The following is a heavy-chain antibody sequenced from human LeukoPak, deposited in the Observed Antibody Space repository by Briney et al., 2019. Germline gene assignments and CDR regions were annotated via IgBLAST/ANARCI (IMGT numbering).Heavy chain of an antibody. V-gene: IGHV4-4*07. D-gene: IGHD5-12*01. CDR3: AREPTSGREPTSGRPLDY. J-gene: IGHJ4*02. CDR1: VGSISGYF. Sequence: SESLSLTCTVSVGSISGYFRSWIRQPAGKGLEWIGRIYTSGSNNYNPSLKGRVTMSLDTSKNHLSLNLSAVTAADTAVYYGAREPTSGREPTSGRPLDYWGQGTVDTVSS. CDR2: IYTSGSN.